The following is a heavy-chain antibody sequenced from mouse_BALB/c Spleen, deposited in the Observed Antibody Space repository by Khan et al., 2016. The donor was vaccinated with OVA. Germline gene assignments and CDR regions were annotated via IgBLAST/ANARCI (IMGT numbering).Heavy chain of an antibody. V-gene: IGHV1S41*01. J-gene: IGHJ4*01. CDR1: GYTFTSYW. Sequence: DLVKPGASVKLSCKASGYTFTSYWMNWIKQRPGQGLEWIGHISTGSGSPYYNEKFKGKATVTVDKSSSTAYMQLNSLSSEDSAVYFGTSSNYSGNSLYARDYWGQGTSVTVSA. D-gene: IGHD1-1*01. CDR2: ISTGSGSP. CDR3: TSSNYSGNSLYARDY.